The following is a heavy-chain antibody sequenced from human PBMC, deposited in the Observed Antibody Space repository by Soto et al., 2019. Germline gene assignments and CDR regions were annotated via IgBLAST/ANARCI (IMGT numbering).Heavy chain of an antibody. CDR3: GRDIGPYNGINWFDP. J-gene: IGHJ5*02. Sequence: SQTLSLTCVISGDSVSSNSAAWNWIRQSPSRGLEWLGRTYYRSKWYNDYAVSVKSRITINPDTSKNQFSLQLNSVTPEDTAVYYCGRDIGPYNGINWFDPWGQGTLVTVSS. CDR2: TYYRSKWYN. CDR1: GDSVSSNSAA. V-gene: IGHV6-1*01. D-gene: IGHD1-20*01.